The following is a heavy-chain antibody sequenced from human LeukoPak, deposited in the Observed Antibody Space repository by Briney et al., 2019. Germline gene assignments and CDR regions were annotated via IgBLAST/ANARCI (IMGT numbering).Heavy chain of an antibody. Sequence: ASETLSLTCTGSGGSISSSSYDWGGIRQPPGKGLEWIGSIYYSGSTYYNPSLKSRVTISVDTSKNHFSLKLSSVTAADTAVYYCARINHPRWYYFDYWGQGTLVTVSS. CDR2: IYYSGST. D-gene: IGHD1-14*01. J-gene: IGHJ4*02. CDR3: ARINHPRWYYFDY. CDR1: GGSISSSSYD. V-gene: IGHV4-39*02.